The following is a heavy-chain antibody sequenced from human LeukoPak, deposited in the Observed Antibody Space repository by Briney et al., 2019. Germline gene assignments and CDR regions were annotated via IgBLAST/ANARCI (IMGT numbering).Heavy chain of an antibody. Sequence: SETLSLTCTVSGGSISSYYWSWIRQPPGKGLEWIGYIYYSGSTNYNPSLKSRVTISVDTSKNQFSLKLSSVTAADTAVYYCARNNGYCSSTSCLNWFDPWGQGTLVTVSS. V-gene: IGHV4-59*12. CDR2: IYYSGST. CDR1: GGSISSYY. CDR3: ARNNGYCSSTSCLNWFDP. J-gene: IGHJ5*02. D-gene: IGHD2-2*03.